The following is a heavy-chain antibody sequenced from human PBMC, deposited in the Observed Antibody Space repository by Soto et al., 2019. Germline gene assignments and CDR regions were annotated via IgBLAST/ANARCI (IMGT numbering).Heavy chain of an antibody. J-gene: IGHJ4*02. V-gene: IGHV2-26*01. CDR3: ARIQRISMIVVSKPYFDY. CDR2: IFSNDEK. CDR1: GFSLSNPRMG. D-gene: IGHD3-22*01. Sequence: SGPTLVNPTETLTLTCTVSGFSLSNPRMGVSWIRQPPGKALEWLAHIFSNDEKSYSTSLKSRLTISRDTSKSQVVLTMTNMETVETATYYCARIQRISMIVVSKPYFDYWGQGALVTVSS.